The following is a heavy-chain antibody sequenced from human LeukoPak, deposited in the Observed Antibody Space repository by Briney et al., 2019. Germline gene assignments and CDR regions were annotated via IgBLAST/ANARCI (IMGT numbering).Heavy chain of an antibody. CDR2: ISSSSSYI. CDR3: ARDSPPGAGYMDV. Sequence: GGSLRLSCAASGFTFSNYSMNWVRQAPGKGLEWVSSISSSSSYIYYADSVKGRFTISRDNAKNSLYLQMNSLRAEDTAVYYCARDSPPGAGYMDVWGKGTTVTVSS. D-gene: IGHD1-26*01. J-gene: IGHJ6*03. V-gene: IGHV3-21*01. CDR1: GFTFSNYS.